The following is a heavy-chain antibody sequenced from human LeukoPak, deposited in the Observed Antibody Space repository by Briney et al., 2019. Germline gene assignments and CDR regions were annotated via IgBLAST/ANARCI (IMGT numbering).Heavy chain of an antibody. CDR1: GGSISSSNW. Sequence: SETLSLTCAVSGGSISSSNWWSWVRQPPGKGLEWIGEIYHSGSTNYNPSLKSRVTISIDTSKNQFSVKLTSVTAADTAVYYCARDQGAVAGIDPWGQGTLVTVSS. D-gene: IGHD6-19*01. V-gene: IGHV4-4*02. CDR3: ARDQGAVAGIDP. CDR2: IYHSGST. J-gene: IGHJ5*02.